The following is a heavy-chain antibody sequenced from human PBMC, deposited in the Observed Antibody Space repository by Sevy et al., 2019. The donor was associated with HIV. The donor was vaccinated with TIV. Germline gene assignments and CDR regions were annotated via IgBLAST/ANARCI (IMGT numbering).Heavy chain of an antibody. Sequence: ASVKVSCKASGYTFTGYYMHWVRQAPGQGLEWMGWINPNSGGTNYAQKFQGRVTMTRDTSISTAYMELSRLRSDDTAVYYCAREFWSFGSGPYYYYMDVWGKGTTVTVSS. V-gene: IGHV1-2*02. CDR3: AREFWSFGSGPYYYYMDV. D-gene: IGHD3-10*01. J-gene: IGHJ6*03. CDR1: GYTFTGYY. CDR2: INPNSGGT.